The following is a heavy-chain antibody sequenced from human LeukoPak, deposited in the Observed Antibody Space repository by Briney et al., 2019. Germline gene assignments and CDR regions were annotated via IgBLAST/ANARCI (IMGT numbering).Heavy chain of an antibody. CDR1: GDSISSRNW. D-gene: IGHD3-22*01. CDR3: ETYESSGYYRGWF. Sequence: SETLSLTCSVSGDSISSRNWWTWVRQTPEKGLEWIGEIYHTGSTNYNPSVESRVTISIDKSKNQFSLKLNSVTAADTALYYCETYESSGYYRGWFWGQGTLVTVSS. J-gene: IGHJ4*02. CDR2: IYHTGST. V-gene: IGHV4-4*02.